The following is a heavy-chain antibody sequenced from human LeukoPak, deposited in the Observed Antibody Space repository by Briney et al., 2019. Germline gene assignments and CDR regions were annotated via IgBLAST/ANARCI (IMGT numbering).Heavy chain of an antibody. J-gene: IGHJ4*02. CDR1: GYTFTSYA. D-gene: IGHD4-17*01. Sequence: ASVTVSCKASGYTFTSYAMHWVRQAPGQRLEWMGWINTGNGNTQYSQKFQGRVTFTRDTSANTAYMGLSSLRSEDTAVYYCASVDYGDYWGQGTLVTASS. V-gene: IGHV1-3*04. CDR2: INTGNGNT. CDR3: ASVDYGDY.